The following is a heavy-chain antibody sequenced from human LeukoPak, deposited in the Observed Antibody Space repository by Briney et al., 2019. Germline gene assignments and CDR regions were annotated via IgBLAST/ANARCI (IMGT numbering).Heavy chain of an antibody. J-gene: IGHJ6*02. CDR1: GFTFSSYG. D-gene: IGHD3-10*01. Sequence: PGRSLRLSCAASGFTFSSYGMHWVRQAPGKGLEWVAVISYGGSNKYYADSVKGRFTISRDNSKNTLYLQMNSLRAEDTAVYYCARDYYASGPLFMGVWGQGTTVTVSS. CDR3: ARDYYASGPLFMGV. V-gene: IGHV3-30*03. CDR2: ISYGGSNK.